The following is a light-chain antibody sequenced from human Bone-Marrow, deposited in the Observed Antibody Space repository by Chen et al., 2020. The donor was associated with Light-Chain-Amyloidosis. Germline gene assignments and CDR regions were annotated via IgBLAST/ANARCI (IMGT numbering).Light chain of an antibody. Sequence: SYELTQPPSVSVSPGQTARLTCSGDDLPTKYAYWYQQKPGQAPVLVIHRDTERPSGISERFSGSSSGTTATLTISGVQAEEEADYHCQSADSSGTYEVIFGGGTKLTVL. V-gene: IGLV3-25*02. J-gene: IGLJ2*01. CDR3: QSADSSGTYEVI. CDR2: RDT. CDR1: DLPTKY.